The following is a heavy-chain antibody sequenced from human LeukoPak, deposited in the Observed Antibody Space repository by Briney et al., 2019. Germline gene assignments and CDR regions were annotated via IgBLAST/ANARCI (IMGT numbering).Heavy chain of an antibody. D-gene: IGHD2-2*01. J-gene: IGHJ5*02. Sequence: ASVKVSCKVSGYTLTELSMHWVRQAPGKGLEWMGGFDPEDGETIYAQKFQGRVTMTEDTPTDTAYMELSSLRSEDTPVYYCARDPRGYCSSTSCAAEWFDPWGQGTLVTVSS. CDR1: GYTLTELS. CDR3: ARDPRGYCSSTSCAAEWFDP. V-gene: IGHV1-24*01. CDR2: FDPEDGET.